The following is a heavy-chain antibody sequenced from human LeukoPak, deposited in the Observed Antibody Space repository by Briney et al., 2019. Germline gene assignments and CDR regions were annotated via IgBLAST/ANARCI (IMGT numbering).Heavy chain of an antibody. V-gene: IGHV6-1*01. CDR3: ARNYDASGYYYLDSFHI. CDR1: GDSVSSNSAA. J-gene: IGHJ3*02. CDR2: TFYRPKWYN. Sequence: SQTLSLTCAISGDSVSSNSAAWNWIRQSPSRGLEWLGRTFYRPKWYNDYAVSVKSRITINADTSKNQFSLQLNSVTPEDTAVYFCARNYDASGYYYLDSFHIWGQGTMVTVSS. D-gene: IGHD3-22*01.